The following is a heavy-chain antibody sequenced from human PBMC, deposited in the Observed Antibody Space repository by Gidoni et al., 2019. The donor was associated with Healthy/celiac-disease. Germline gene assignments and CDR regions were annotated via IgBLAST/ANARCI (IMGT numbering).Heavy chain of an antibody. D-gene: IGHD5-12*01. CDR1: GGSFSGYY. CDR2: INHSGST. Sequence: QVQLQQWGAGLLKPSETLSLTCAVYGGSFSGYYWSWIRQPPGKGLEWIGEINHSGSTNYNPSLKRRVTISVDTSKNQFSLKLSSVTAADTAVYYCARGRGPKMATKANYFDYWGQGTLVTVSS. J-gene: IGHJ4*02. V-gene: IGHV4-34*01. CDR3: ARGRGPKMATKANYFDY.